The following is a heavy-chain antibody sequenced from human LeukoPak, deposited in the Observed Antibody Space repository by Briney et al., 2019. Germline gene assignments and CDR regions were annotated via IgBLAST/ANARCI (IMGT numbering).Heavy chain of an antibody. CDR2: ISGSGGST. J-gene: IGHJ4*02. Sequence: GGSLRLSCAASGFTFSSYAMSWVRQAPGKGLEWVSAISGSGGSTYYADSVKGRFTISRDNSKNTLYLQMNSLRAEATAVYYCAKDPMAPRRYSSGWYGDYWGQGSLVPVSS. CDR3: AKDPMAPRRYSSGWYGDY. CDR1: GFTFSSYA. D-gene: IGHD6-19*01. V-gene: IGHV3-23*01.